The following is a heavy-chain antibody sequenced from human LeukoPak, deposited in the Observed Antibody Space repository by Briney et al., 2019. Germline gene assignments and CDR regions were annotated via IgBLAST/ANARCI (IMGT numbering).Heavy chain of an antibody. CDR3: ARQDIVVVPAADPSGGSCYYFDY. J-gene: IGHJ4*02. D-gene: IGHD2-2*01. V-gene: IGHV4-34*01. CDR2: INHSGST. Sequence: PSETLSLTCAVYGGSFSGYYWSWIRQPPGKGLEWIGEINHSGSTNYNPSLKSRVTISVDTSKNQFSLKLSSVTAADTAVYCCARQDIVVVPAADPSGGSCYYFDYWGQGTLVTVSS. CDR1: GGSFSGYY.